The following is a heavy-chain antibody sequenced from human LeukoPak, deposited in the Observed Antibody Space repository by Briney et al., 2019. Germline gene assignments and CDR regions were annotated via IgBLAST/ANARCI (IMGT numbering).Heavy chain of an antibody. Sequence: PGGSLRLSCAPSEFTFNNYTLSWVRQAPGKGLEWVSVIYSGGSTYYADSVKGRFTISRDHSKNTLYLQMNSLRAEDTAVYYCARAAVARAPFDYWGQGTLVTVSS. CDR3: ARAAVARAPFDY. J-gene: IGHJ4*02. V-gene: IGHV3-53*01. D-gene: IGHD6-19*01. CDR2: IYSGGST. CDR1: EFTFNNYT.